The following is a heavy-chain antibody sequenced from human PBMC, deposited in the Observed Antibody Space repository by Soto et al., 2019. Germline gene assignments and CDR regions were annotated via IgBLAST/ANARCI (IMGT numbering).Heavy chain of an antibody. D-gene: IGHD6-19*01. CDR1: GYSFTSYW. CDR3: ARRGSSGWYGVYDNWFDP. CDR2: IYPGDSDT. V-gene: IGHV5-51*01. Sequence: PGESLKISCKGSGYSFTSYWIGWVRQMPGKGLEWMGIIYPGDSDTRYSPSFQGQVTISADKSISTAYLQWSSLKASDTAMYYCARRGSSGWYGVYDNWFDPWGQGTLVTVSS. J-gene: IGHJ5*02.